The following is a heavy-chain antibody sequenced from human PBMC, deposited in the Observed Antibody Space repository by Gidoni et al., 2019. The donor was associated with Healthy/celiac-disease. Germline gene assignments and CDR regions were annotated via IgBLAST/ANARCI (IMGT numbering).Heavy chain of an antibody. CDR1: GFTFSSYS. CDR3: ARTPVPDHYYFDY. CDR2: ISSSSSYI. Sequence: EVQLVESGGGLVKPGGSLRLSCAASGFTFSSYSMNWVRQAPGKGLEWVSSISSSSSYIYYADSVKGRFTIPRDNAKNSLYLQMNSLRAEDTAVYYCARTPVPDHYYFDYWGQGTLVTVSS. V-gene: IGHV3-21*01. J-gene: IGHJ4*02. D-gene: IGHD2-2*01.